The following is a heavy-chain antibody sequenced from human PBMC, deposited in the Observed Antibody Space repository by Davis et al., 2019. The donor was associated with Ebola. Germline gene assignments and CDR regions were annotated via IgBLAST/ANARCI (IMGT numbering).Heavy chain of an antibody. Sequence: GESLKISCATSGFTFSNYAMGWVRQAPGKGLEWVSSISGSGDSTYYADSLKGRFTISRDNSKNTLYLQVNSLRAEDTAVYYCAITDYSFPEYWGQGTLVTVSS. J-gene: IGHJ4*02. V-gene: IGHV3-23*01. CDR2: ISGSGDST. CDR3: AITDYSFPEY. CDR1: GFTFSNYA. D-gene: IGHD4-11*01.